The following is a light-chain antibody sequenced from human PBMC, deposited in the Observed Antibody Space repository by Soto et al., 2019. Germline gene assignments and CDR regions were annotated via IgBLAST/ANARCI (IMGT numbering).Light chain of an antibody. CDR1: QGISSY. CDR3: HHYYSYPPD. Sequence: AIRMTQSPSSFSASTGDRVTITCRASQGISSYLDWYQQKPGKAPKLLIYAASTLQSGVPSRFSGSGSGTDFTLTISCLQSEDFATYYCHHYYSYPPDFGPGTKVDIK. CDR2: AAS. J-gene: IGKJ3*01. V-gene: IGKV1-8*01.